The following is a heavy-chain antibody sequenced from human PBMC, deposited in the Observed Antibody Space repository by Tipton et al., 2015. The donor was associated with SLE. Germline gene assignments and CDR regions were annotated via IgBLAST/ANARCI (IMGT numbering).Heavy chain of an antibody. V-gene: IGHV1-69*05. Sequence: QSGPEVKKPGSSVKVSCKASGGTFSSYAISWVRQAPGQGLEWMGGIIPIFGTANYAQKFQGRVTITTDESTSTAYMELSSLRSEDTAVYYCARENYYDSTPWCYFDYWGQGTLVTVSS. J-gene: IGHJ4*02. D-gene: IGHD3-22*01. CDR2: IIPIFGTA. CDR3: ARENYYDSTPWCYFDY. CDR1: GGTFSSYA.